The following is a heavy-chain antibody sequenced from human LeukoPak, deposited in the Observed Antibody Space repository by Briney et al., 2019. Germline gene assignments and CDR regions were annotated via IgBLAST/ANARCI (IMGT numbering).Heavy chain of an antibody. V-gene: IGHV4-39*01. D-gene: IGHD6-13*01. Sequence: SETLSLTCTVSGGSISSSSYYWGWIRQPPGKGLEWIGSIYYSGSTYYNPSLKSRVTISEDTSKNQFSLKLSSVTAADTAVYYCARLANDLIAAIDYWGQGTLVTVSS. J-gene: IGHJ4*02. CDR1: GGSISSSSYY. CDR3: ARLANDLIAAIDY. CDR2: IYYSGST.